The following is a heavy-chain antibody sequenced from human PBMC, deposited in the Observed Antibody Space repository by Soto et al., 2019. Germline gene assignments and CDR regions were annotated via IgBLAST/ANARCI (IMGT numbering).Heavy chain of an antibody. V-gene: IGHV1-2*02. CDR1: EYSFIDYY. CDR2: IDPNSGDT. CDR3: ASRGVWFGEIDY. D-gene: IGHD3-10*01. J-gene: IGHJ4*02. Sequence: QVQLVQSGAELKKPGASVKVSCKAYEYSFIDYYMHWVRQAPGQGLEWMGWIDPNSGDTSHGKKFQGRVTMTRDTSISTAYMELSSLRSDDMAIYYCASRGVWFGEIDYWGQGTLVTVSS.